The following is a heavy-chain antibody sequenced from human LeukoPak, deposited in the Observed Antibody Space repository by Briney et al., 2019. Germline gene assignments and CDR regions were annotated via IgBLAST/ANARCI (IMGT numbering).Heavy chain of an antibody. Sequence: ASVKVSCKASGGTLSSYAISWVRQAPGQGLEWMGGIIPIFGTANYAQKFQGRVTITADKSTSTAYMELSSLRSEDTAVYYCASGGSGYCSSTSCYSRYGMDVWGKGTTVTVSS. V-gene: IGHV1-69*06. CDR3: ASGGSGYCSSTSCYSRYGMDV. CDR1: GGTLSSYA. CDR2: IIPIFGTA. D-gene: IGHD2-2*02. J-gene: IGHJ6*04.